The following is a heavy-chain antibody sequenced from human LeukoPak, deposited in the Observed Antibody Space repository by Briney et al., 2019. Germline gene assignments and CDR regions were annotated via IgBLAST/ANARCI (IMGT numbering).Heavy chain of an antibody. CDR3: ANRPKLGSFGSAFDI. J-gene: IGHJ3*02. V-gene: IGHV3-23*01. D-gene: IGHD7-27*01. Sequence: GGSLRLSCAASGFTFSSYAMSWVRQAPGKGLEWVSAISGSGGSTYYADSVKGRFTISRDNSKNTLYLQMNSLRAEDTAVYYCANRPKLGSFGSAFDIWGQGTMVTVSS. CDR2: ISGSGGST. CDR1: GFTFSSYA.